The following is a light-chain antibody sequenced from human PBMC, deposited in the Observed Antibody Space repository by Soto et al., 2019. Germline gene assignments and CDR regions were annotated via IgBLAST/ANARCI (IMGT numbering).Light chain of an antibody. CDR1: QGISSN. V-gene: IGKV1-9*01. CDR3: QKYNSAPWT. Sequence: EIHLTQFPSFLSASVGDRVTITCVASQGISSNLAWYQRKPGKAPNLLIYAASTLQSGVPSRFRGSGPGTDFILPISSLQTEDVAPYYCQKYNSAPWTFAHGTKLDI. J-gene: IGKJ1*01. CDR2: AAS.